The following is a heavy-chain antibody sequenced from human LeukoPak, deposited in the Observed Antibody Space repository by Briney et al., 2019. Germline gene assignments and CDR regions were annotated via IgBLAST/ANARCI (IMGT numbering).Heavy chain of an antibody. CDR1: GFKSSISA. D-gene: IGHD3-10*02. CDR2: VGGSGEST. V-gene: IGHV3-23*01. J-gene: IGHJ6*02. CDR3: ATKFGESYHYYYGLDV. Sequence: GSLRLSCAAFGFKSSISAMSWVRQAPGKGLEWVSVVGGSGESTKYADSVKGRFTISRDRSKTMVFLQMNSLRVEDTGVYYCATKFGESYHYYYGLDVWGQGTTVTVSS.